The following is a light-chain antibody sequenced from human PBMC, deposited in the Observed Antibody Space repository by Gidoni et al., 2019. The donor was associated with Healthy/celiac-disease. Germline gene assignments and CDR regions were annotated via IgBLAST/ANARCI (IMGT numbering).Light chain of an antibody. CDR2: DAS. CDR1: QDISNY. V-gene: IGKV1-33*01. CDR3: QKYDNLPIT. J-gene: IGKJ5*01. Sequence: DIQMTQSPSSLSASVGDRVTITCQASQDISNYLNWYQQKPGKAPKLLIYDASNLETGVPSRFSGSGSGTEFTFTISSLQPEDIATYYCQKYDNLPITFGQGTRLEIK.